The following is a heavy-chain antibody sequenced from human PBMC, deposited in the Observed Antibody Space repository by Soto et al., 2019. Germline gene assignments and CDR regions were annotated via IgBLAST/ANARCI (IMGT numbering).Heavy chain of an antibody. CDR1: GFTFTSYA. V-gene: IGHV3-23*01. CDR2: VTSSGAGT. D-gene: IGHD6-6*01. J-gene: IGHJ4*02. CDR3: ARDPSSSTKPIDY. Sequence: EVQLLESGGALVQPGGSLRLSCIASGFTFTSYAMSWVRQAPGKGLEWVSVVTSSGAGTYYADSVKGRFTISRDNSKNTLYLQMNSLRADDTALYYCARDPSSSTKPIDYWGKGTLVTVSS.